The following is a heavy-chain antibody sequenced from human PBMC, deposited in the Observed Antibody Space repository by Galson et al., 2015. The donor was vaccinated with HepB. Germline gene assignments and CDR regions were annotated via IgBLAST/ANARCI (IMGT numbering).Heavy chain of an antibody. D-gene: IGHD2-2*01. CDR1: GFTFSDHY. CDR3: VRVDRSCSSSGCSYYNMAV. J-gene: IGHJ6*03. V-gene: IGHV3-72*01. CDR2: TRDKTHSYST. Sequence: SLRLSCAVSGFTFSDHYMDWVRQAPGKGLEWVGRTRDKTHSYSTEYVASVKGRFIVPRDESQNSLYLQMNSLKTEDTAVYYCVRVDRSCSSSGCSYYNMAVWGTGTTVTVSS.